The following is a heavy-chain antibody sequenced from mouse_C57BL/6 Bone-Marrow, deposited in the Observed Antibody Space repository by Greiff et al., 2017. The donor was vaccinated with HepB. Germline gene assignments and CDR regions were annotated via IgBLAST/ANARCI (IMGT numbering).Heavy chain of an antibody. V-gene: IGHV1-78*01. Sequence: QVQLKESDAELVKPGASVKISCKVSGYTFTDHTIHWMKQRPEQGLEWIGYIYPRDGSTKYNEKFKGKATLTADKSSSTAYMQLNSLTSEDSAVYFWARLRAPLSYGSSYWYFDVWGTGTTVTVSS. J-gene: IGHJ1*03. CDR2: IYPRDGST. CDR3: ARLRAPLSYGSSYWYFDV. D-gene: IGHD1-1*01. CDR1: GYTFTDHT.